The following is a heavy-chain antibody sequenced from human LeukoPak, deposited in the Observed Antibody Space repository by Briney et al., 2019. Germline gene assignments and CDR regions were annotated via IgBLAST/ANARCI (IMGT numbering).Heavy chain of an antibody. D-gene: IGHD2-15*01. Sequence: SSETLSLTCTVSGGSISGYYWNCIRQPPGKGLEWLGYIHSSGNTRYNPSLRSRVTMSVDTSKNQFSLKLNSVTATDTAVYYCGRAGRYCSGGSCYGENWFDPWGQGTLVAVSS. V-gene: IGHV4-59*01. J-gene: IGHJ5*02. CDR2: IHSSGNT. CDR3: GRAGRYCSGGSCYGENWFDP. CDR1: GGSISGYY.